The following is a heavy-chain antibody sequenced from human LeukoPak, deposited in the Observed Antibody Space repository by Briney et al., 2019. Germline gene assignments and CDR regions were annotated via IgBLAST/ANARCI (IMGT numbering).Heavy chain of an antibody. D-gene: IGHD6-19*01. CDR3: ARLAVAGYWYFDL. V-gene: IGHV4-59*01. CDR2: IYYSGST. CDR1: GGSISSYY. Sequence: KPSETLSLTCTASGGSISSYYWSWIRQPPGKGLEWIGYIYYSGSTNYNPSLKSRVTISVDTSKNQFSLKLSSVTAADTAVYYCARLAVAGYWYFDLWGRGTLVTVSS. J-gene: IGHJ2*01.